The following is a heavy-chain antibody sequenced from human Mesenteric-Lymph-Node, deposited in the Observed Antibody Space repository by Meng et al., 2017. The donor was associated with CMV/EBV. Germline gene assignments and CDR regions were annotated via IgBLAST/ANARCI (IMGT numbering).Heavy chain of an antibody. V-gene: IGHV4-39*07. Sequence: GSLRLSCTVSGGSISSSSYYWGWIRQPPGKGLEWIGSIYYSGSTYYNPSLKSRVTISVDTSKNQFSLRLSSVTDADTAVYYCVRETGGSSSSWWGQGTLVTVSS. CDR3: VRETGGSSSSW. CDR1: GGSISSSSYY. J-gene: IGHJ4*02. D-gene: IGHD6-6*01. CDR2: IYYSGST.